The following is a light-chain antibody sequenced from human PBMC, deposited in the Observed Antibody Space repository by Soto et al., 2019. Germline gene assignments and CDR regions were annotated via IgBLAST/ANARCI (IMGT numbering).Light chain of an antibody. J-gene: IGLJ2*01. CDR3: SSYTSSSTPV. Sequence: QSALTQPASVSGSPGQYITISCTGTSSDVGGYNYVSWYQQHPDKAPKLMIYEVSNRPSGVSNRFSGSKSGNTASLTISGLQAEDEADYYCSSYTSSSTPVFGGGTKLTVL. CDR2: EVS. V-gene: IGLV2-14*01. CDR1: SSDVGGYNY.